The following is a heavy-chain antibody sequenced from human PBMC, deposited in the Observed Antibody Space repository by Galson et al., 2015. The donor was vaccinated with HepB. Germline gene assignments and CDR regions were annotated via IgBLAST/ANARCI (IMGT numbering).Heavy chain of an antibody. J-gene: IGHJ6*02. D-gene: IGHD5-24*01. CDR2: IYSGGNT. Sequence: SLRLSCAASEFTVSSNHMSWVRQAPGKGLEWVAIIYSGGNTSYAASVKGRFTISRAESKNTLYLQLNSLGLEDTAVYYCARDQGDDYVNYYYYHGMDFWVQGTTVTVS. V-gene: IGHV3-66*02. CDR3: ARDQGDDYVNYYYYHGMDF. CDR1: EFTVSSNH.